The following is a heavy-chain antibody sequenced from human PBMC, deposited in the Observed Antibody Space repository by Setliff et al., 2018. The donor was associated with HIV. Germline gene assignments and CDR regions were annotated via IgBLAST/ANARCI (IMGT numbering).Heavy chain of an antibody. D-gene: IGHD6-6*01. V-gene: IGHV1-3*01. J-gene: IGHJ4*02. Sequence: ASVKVSCKASGYTFSTYSLHWVRQAPGQSLEWMGWINVGKGDTKYSQAFQDRITITRDTSTSTAYMELRSLRSDDTAVYYCARVFWPYSSSRFDYWGQGTLVTVSS. CDR3: ARVFWPYSSSRFDY. CDR2: INVGKGDT. CDR1: GYTFSTYS.